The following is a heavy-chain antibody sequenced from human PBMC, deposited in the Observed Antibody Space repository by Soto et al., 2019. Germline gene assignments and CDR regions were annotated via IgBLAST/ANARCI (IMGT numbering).Heavy chain of an antibody. CDR2: ISSSSSYI. CDR3: ATEGDEGQLVVDY. Sequence: EVQLVESGGGLVKPGESLRLSCAASGFTFSSYSMNWVRQAPGKGLEWVSSISSSSSYIYYADSVKGRFTISRDNAKNSLYLQMNSLRAEDTAVYYCATEGDEGQLVVDYWGQGTLVTVSS. D-gene: IGHD6-6*01. V-gene: IGHV3-21*01. CDR1: GFTFSSYS. J-gene: IGHJ4*02.